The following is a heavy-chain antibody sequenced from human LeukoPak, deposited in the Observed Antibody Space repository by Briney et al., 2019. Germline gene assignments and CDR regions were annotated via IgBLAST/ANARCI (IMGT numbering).Heavy chain of an antibody. J-gene: IGHJ4*02. D-gene: IGHD5-18*01. Sequence: SGGSLRLSCAASGFTFSSYSMNWVRQAPGKGLEWVSSISSSSSYIYYADSVKGRFTISRDNAKNSLYLQMNSLRAEDTAVYYCARDDGEYSYGSDYWGQGTLVTVSS. CDR2: ISSSSSYI. CDR3: ARDDGEYSYGSDY. CDR1: GFTFSSYS. V-gene: IGHV3-21*01.